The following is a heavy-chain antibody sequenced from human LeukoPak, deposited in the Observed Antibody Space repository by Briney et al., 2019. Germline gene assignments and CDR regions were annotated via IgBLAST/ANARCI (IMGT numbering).Heavy chain of an antibody. CDR1: GGSISSGSYY. Sequence: SETLSLTCTVSGGSISSGSYYWSWIRQPAGKGLEWIGRIYTSGITNYNPSLTSRVTISVDTSKNQFSLKLSSVTAADTAVYYCARMFPDCSSTSCYPTFDYWGQGTLVAVSS. CDR2: IYTSGIT. CDR3: ARMFPDCSSTSCYPTFDY. J-gene: IGHJ4*02. V-gene: IGHV4-61*02. D-gene: IGHD2-2*01.